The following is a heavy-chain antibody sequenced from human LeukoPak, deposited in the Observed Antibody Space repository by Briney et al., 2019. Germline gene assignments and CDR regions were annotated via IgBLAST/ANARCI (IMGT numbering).Heavy chain of an antibody. Sequence: SEALSLTCTVSGDSISTNIYYWGWIRQPPGKGLDWIGNVYYGGSTCYSPSLKSRVIISVDTSKNQFSLKLSSVTAADTAVYYCARVVAATAKENYYYYYMDVWGKGTTVTVSS. J-gene: IGHJ6*03. CDR1: GDSISTNIYY. V-gene: IGHV4-39*01. CDR2: VYYGGST. CDR3: ARVVAATAKENYYYYYMDV. D-gene: IGHD2-2*01.